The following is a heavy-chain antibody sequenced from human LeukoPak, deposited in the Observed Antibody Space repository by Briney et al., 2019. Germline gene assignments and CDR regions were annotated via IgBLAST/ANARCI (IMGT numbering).Heavy chain of an antibody. V-gene: IGHV1-69*01. CDR2: IYPICGTA. D-gene: IGHD4-11*01. CDR1: GGTFSGSA. Sequence: ASVPVSCKASGGTFSGSAISWLRQAPAQGLEWVGGIYPICGTANYAQKFQGTVTITADESTSTAYMELNSLRSEDSAVYYCARAIVAVTTPNGAFDVWGQGTMVTVSS. J-gene: IGHJ3*01. CDR3: ARAIVAVTTPNGAFDV.